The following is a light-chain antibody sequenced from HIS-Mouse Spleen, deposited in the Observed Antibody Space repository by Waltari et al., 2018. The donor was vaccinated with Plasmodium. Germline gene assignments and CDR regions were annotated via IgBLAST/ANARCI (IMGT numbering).Light chain of an antibody. J-gene: IGLJ2*01. V-gene: IGLV1-47*01. Sequence: QSVLTQPPSASGTPGQRVTISCSGSSSNIGSNYVYWYQQPPGTAPKLLNYRNNHRPSGVPDRFPGSKSGTSASLAISGLRSEDEADYYCAAWDDSLSGPVFGGGTKLTVL. CDR2: RNN. CDR3: AAWDDSLSGPV. CDR1: SSNIGSNY.